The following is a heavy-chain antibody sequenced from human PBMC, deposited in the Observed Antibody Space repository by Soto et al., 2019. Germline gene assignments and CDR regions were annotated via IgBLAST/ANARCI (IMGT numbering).Heavy chain of an antibody. J-gene: IGHJ4*02. CDR3: ARVAEGTGSFDY. CDR1: GYSFTSYW. Sequence: PGESLKISCKGSGYSFTSYWISWVRQMPGKGLEWMGRIDPSDSYTNYSPSFQGHVTISADKSISTAYVQWSSLWASDTAMYYCARVAEGTGSFDYWGQGTLVTVSS. D-gene: IGHD1-1*01. CDR2: IDPSDSYT. V-gene: IGHV5-10-1*01.